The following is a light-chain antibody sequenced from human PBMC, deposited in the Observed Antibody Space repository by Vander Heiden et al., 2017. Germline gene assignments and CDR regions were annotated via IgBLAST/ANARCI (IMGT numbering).Light chain of an antibody. CDR2: DDD. V-gene: IGLV1-36*01. J-gene: IGLJ2*01. CDR3: AEWVDRLNGVV. CDR1: SSNIGNNA. Sequence: QSVLTQPPSVSEAPRQRVTISCSGSSSNIGNNAVNWYQQLPGKAPKRLIDDDDLLPSGVSDRFSCYKAGNYASPETRGLQSEDEADDVWAEWVDRLNGVVFGGGTKLTVL.